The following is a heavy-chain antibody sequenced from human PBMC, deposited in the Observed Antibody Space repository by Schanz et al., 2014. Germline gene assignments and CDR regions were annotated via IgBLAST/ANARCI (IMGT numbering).Heavy chain of an antibody. CDR1: GYTFSSYG. Sequence: QVQLVQSGAEVKKPGASVKVSCKTSGYTFSSYGITWVRQAPGQGLEWMGWMNPDSGNTGYAQKFQGRVTMTRNTSISTAYMELSSLRSDDTALYYCTRGGYSYALSAFDIWGQGTMVTVSS. D-gene: IGHD5-18*01. V-gene: IGHV1-8*01. CDR3: TRGGYSYALSAFDI. CDR2: MNPDSGNT. J-gene: IGHJ3*02.